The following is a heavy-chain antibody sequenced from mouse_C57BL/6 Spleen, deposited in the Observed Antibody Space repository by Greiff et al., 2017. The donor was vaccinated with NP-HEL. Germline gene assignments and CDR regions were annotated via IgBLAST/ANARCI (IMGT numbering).Heavy chain of an antibody. CDR2: INPSIGGT. CDR1: GYTFTDYY. V-gene: IGHV1-22*01. Sequence: VQLQQSGPELVKPGASVKMSCKASGYTFTDYYMHWVKQSHGKCLEWIGYINPSIGGTSYNQKFKGKATLTVNKSSSTAYMELRSLTSEESAVYNGAEGGYIDDWGKGTTVTVSS. J-gene: IGHJ1*03. CDR3: AEGGYIDD.